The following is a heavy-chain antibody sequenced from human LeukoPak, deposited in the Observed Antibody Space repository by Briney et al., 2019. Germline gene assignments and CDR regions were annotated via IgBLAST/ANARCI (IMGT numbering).Heavy chain of an antibody. CDR2: ISSSSSYI. CDR3: ARDVAVAGNYFDY. V-gene: IGHV3-21*01. CDR1: GFTFSSYS. Sequence: GGSLRLSCAASGFTFSSYSMNWVRQAPGKGLEWVSSISSSSSYIYYADSVKGRLTISRDNAKNSLYLQMNSLRAEDTAVYYCARDVAVAGNYFDYWGQGTLVTVSS. D-gene: IGHD6-19*01. J-gene: IGHJ4*02.